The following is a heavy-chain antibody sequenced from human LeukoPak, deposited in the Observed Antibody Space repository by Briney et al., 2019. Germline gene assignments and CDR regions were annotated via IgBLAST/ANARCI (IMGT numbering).Heavy chain of an antibody. CDR1: GFTFSSHW. V-gene: IGHV3-7*02. CDR3: ARRGITVSGVLVYHYSGLDV. D-gene: IGHD3-3*01. J-gene: IGHJ6*02. CDR2: IKDDGSEK. Sequence: GGSLRLSCAGSGFTFSSHWMSWVRQAPGKGLEWVASIKDDGSEKHFLDSVNGRFAISRDNAKNSLYLQMSSLRAEDTAVYYCARRGITVSGVLVYHYSGLDVWGQGTTVTVSS.